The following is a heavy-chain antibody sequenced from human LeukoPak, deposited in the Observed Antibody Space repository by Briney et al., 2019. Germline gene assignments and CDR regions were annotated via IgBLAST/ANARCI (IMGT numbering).Heavy chain of an antibody. CDR1: GLTFSSSW. D-gene: IGHD5-18*01. CDR2: INPDGNKK. Sequence: GGSLRLSCAVSGLTFSSSWMDWVRQAPGKGPEWVASINPDGNKKYSADSVKGRFTISRDNAENSLYLQMNSLRVEDTAFYYCARDLAYSRLDYWGQGMLVTVSS. CDR3: ARDLAYSRLDY. J-gene: IGHJ4*02. V-gene: IGHV3-7*01.